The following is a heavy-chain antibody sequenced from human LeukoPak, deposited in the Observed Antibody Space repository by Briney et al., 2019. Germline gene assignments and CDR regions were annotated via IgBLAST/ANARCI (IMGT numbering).Heavy chain of an antibody. Sequence: SSETLSLTCTVSGGSISTNYWRWIRQPPGKGLEWIGNIFYSGSTYYSPSLKSRVTISLDPSRNQFSLKLTSVTAADTAVYYCAKSNGYGLVDIWGQGTMVTVSS. CDR1: GGSISTNY. CDR3: AKSNGYGLVDI. V-gene: IGHV4-39*07. J-gene: IGHJ3*02. CDR2: IFYSGST. D-gene: IGHD3-10*01.